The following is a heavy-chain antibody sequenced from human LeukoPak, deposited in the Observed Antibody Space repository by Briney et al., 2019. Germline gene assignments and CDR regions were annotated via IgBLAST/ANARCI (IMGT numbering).Heavy chain of an antibody. D-gene: IGHD3-10*01. CDR3: AKDPGQYYGMDV. CDR1: GFTFDDYA. CDR2: ISWNSGSI. V-gene: IGHV3-9*01. Sequence: PGGSLRPSCAASGFTFDDYAMHWVRQAPGKGLEWVSGISWNSGSIGYADSVKGRFTISRDNAKNSLYLQMNSLRAEDTALYYCAKDPGQYYGMDVWGQGTTVTVSS. J-gene: IGHJ6*02.